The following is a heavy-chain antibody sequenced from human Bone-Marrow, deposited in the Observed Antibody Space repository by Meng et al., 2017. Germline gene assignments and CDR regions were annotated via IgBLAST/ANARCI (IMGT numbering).Heavy chain of an antibody. J-gene: IGHJ6*02. CDR1: GFTFRAYS. D-gene: IGHD2-2*01. V-gene: IGHV3-21*01. CDR3: ARDFRPLLLTLPDMDV. Sequence: GESLKISCTASGFTFRAYSLNWVRQAPGKGLEWVASISSSSDYTYYADSVKGRFTISRDNSKNTLYLQMNSLRAEDTAVYYCARDFRPLLLTLPDMDVWGQGTTVTVSS. CDR2: ISSSSDYT.